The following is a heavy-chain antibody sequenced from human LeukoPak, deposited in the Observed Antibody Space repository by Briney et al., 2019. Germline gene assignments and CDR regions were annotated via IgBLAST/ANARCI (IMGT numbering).Heavy chain of an antibody. J-gene: IGHJ4*02. Sequence: GGSLRLSCAASGFTFSIYSMNWVRQAPGKGVEWVSSISSSSIYIYYADSVKGRFTISRDNAKNSLHLHMNSLRADDTTVYYGARLESFGKSIDYSGQGTLVTVSS. CDR3: ARLESFGKSIDY. CDR1: GFTFSIYS. D-gene: IGHD3-10*01. V-gene: IGHV3-21*01. CDR2: ISSSSIYI.